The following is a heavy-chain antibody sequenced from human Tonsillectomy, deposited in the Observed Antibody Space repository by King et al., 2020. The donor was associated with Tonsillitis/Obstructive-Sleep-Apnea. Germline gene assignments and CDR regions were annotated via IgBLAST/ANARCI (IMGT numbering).Heavy chain of an antibody. J-gene: IGHJ3*02. CDR2: ISWNSGRI. V-gene: IGHV3-9*01. CDR1: GFTFDDYA. Sequence: EVQLVESGGGLVQPGRSLRLSCAASGFTFDDYAMYWVRQAPGKGLEWVSGISWNSGRIAYADSVKGRFTISRDNAKNSLYLQMNSLRTEDTALYHCAKDLIIAESGTPGDAFDIWGQGTMVTVSS. D-gene: IGHD6-19*01. CDR3: AKDLIIAESGTPGDAFDI.